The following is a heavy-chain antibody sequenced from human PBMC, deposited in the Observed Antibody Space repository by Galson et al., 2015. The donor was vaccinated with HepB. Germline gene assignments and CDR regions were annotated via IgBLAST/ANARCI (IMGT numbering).Heavy chain of an antibody. D-gene: IGHD1-26*01. CDR1: GFTFSSYS. Sequence: SLRLSXXXSGFTFSSYSMNWVRQAPGKGLEXVSYISSSSSNIYYADSVKGRFTISRDNAKNSLYLQMNSLRDEDTAVYYCARDDYFVGATGYYFDYWGQGTLVTVSS. V-gene: IGHV3-48*02. CDR3: ARDDYFVGATGYYFDY. J-gene: IGHJ4*02. CDR2: ISSSSSNI.